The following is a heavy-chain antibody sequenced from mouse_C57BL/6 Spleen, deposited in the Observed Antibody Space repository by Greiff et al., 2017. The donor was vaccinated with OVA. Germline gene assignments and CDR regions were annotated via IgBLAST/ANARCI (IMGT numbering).Heavy chain of an antibody. J-gene: IGHJ3*01. Sequence: EVQLMESGGGLVKPGGSLKLSCAASGFTFSSYAMSWVRQTPEKRLEWVATISDGGSYTYYPDNVKGRFTISRDNTKNNLYLQMSHLKSEDTAMYYCARDLDSSGSWFAYWGQGTLVTVSA. CDR3: ARDLDSSGSWFAY. V-gene: IGHV5-4*01. CDR2: ISDGGSYT. D-gene: IGHD3-2*02. CDR1: GFTFSSYA.